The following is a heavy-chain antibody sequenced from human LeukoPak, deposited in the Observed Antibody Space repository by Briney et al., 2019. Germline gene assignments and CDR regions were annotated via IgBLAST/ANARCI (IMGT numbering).Heavy chain of an antibody. J-gene: IGHJ4*02. D-gene: IGHD6-19*01. Sequence: ASVKVSCKASGGTFSSYAISWVRQAPGQGLEWMGRIIPILGIANYAQKFQGRVTITADKSTSTAYMELSSLRSEDTAVYYCATGQWLVPAFDYWGQGTLVTVSS. CDR3: ATGQWLVPAFDY. CDR2: IIPILGIA. CDR1: GGTFSSYA. V-gene: IGHV1-69*04.